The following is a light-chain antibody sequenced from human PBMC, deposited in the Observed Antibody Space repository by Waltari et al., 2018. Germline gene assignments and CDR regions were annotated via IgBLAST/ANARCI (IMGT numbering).Light chain of an antibody. CDR2: GNN. CDR3: AAWDDRLRGVV. V-gene: IGLV1-47*01. Sequence: QSLLTQPPSASGTPGQRVTISCSVSSSNIGSYYVYWYQQLPGTAPKLLIDGNNQRPSGVPDRFSGSKSGTSGSLAISGLRSEDEADYYCAAWDDRLRGVVFGGGTKLTV. J-gene: IGLJ2*01. CDR1: SSNIGSYY.